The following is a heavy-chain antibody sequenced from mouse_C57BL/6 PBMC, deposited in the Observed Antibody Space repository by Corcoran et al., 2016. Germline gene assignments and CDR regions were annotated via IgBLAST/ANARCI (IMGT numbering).Heavy chain of an antibody. CDR3: ARGGDYDVGGSYYAMDY. J-gene: IGHJ4*01. V-gene: IGHV1-76*01. CDR1: GYTFTDYY. CDR2: IYPGSGNT. D-gene: IGHD2-4*01. Sequence: QVQLKQSGAELVRPGASVKLSCKASGYTFTDYYINWVKQRPGQGLEWIARIYPGSGNTYYNEKFKGKATLTAEKSPSTAYMQLSSLTSEDSAVYFCARGGDYDVGGSYYAMDYWGQGTSVTVSS.